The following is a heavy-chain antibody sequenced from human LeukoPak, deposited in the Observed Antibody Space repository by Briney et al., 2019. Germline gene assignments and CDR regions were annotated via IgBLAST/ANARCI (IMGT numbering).Heavy chain of an antibody. CDR1: GFPFSIYS. CDR2: ITSSGSTL. CDR3: ARDSASPPVTFDY. D-gene: IGHD4-17*01. V-gene: IGHV3-48*01. Sequence: PGGSLRLSCSASGFPFSIYSMNWVRQAPGKGPEWISYITSSGSTLYYADSVNGRFTISRDNAKNSLYLQMNGLRVEDTAVYYCARDSASPPVTFDYWGLGTLVTVSS. J-gene: IGHJ4*02.